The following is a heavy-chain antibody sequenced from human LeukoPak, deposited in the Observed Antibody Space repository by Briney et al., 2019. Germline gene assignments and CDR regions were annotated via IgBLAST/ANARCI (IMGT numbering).Heavy chain of an antibody. CDR2: ISAYNGNT. V-gene: IGHV1-18*01. CDR3: ARTKQWELQGGAFDI. Sequence: ASVKVSCKASGYTFTSYSINWVRQAPGQGLEWMGWISAYNGNTKYAQKLQGRVTMTTDTSTSTAYMELRSLRSDDTAVYYCARTKQWELQGGAFDIWGQGTMVTVSS. D-gene: IGHD1-26*01. J-gene: IGHJ3*02. CDR1: GYTFTSYS.